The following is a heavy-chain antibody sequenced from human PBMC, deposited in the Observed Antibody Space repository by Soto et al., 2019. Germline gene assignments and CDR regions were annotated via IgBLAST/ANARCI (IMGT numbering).Heavy chain of an antibody. J-gene: IGHJ4*02. CDR2: IWYDGSNK. V-gene: IGHV3-30*02. CDR3: AKALMATITIDY. CDR1: GFTLSSYG. Sequence: GGSLRLSCAASGFTLSSYGMHWVRQAPGKGLEWVAVIWYDGSNKYYADSVKGRFTISRDNSKNTLYLQMNSLRAEDTAVYYCAKALMATITIDYWGQGTLVTVSS. D-gene: IGHD4-4*01.